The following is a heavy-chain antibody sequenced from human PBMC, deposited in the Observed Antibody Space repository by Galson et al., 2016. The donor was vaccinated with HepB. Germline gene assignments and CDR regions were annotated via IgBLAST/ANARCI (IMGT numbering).Heavy chain of an antibody. Sequence: SLRLSCAVSGFKFDDHAMHWVRQAPGKGLEWVSGITWNSGNVVYADSVKGRFTISRDNAKNSLYLQMDRLRPEDTALYYCTKDGGAYVGASGDPGHNWGQGTMVTVSS. CDR2: ITWNSGNV. V-gene: IGHV3-9*01. CDR3: TKDGGAYVGASGDPGHN. J-gene: IGHJ4*02. CDR1: GFKFDDHA. D-gene: IGHD6-19*01.